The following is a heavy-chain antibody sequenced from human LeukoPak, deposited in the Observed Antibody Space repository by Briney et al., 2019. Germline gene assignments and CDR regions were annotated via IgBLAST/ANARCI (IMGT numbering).Heavy chain of an antibody. CDR2: IYYSGST. CDR1: GGSISSYY. Sequence: PSETLSLTCTVSGGSISSYYWSWIRQPPGKGLEWIGYIYYSGSTNYNPSLKSRVTISVDTSKNQFSLKLSSVTAADTAVYYCARVVGYGDFPFDYWGQGTLVTVSS. CDR3: ARVVGYGDFPFDY. V-gene: IGHV4-59*12. J-gene: IGHJ4*02. D-gene: IGHD4-17*01.